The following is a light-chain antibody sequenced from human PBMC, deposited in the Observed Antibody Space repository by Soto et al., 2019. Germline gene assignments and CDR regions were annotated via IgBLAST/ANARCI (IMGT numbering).Light chain of an antibody. J-gene: IGKJ1*01. CDR2: GAS. CDR1: QSVSSSY. Sequence: EIVLTQSPGTLSLSPGEGATLSCRASQSVSSSYLAWYQQKPGQAPRPLIYGASSRATGIPDRFTGSGSGTDFTLTISRPEPEDVAVYYCQQYGSSPRTFGQGTKVEIK. V-gene: IGKV3-20*01. CDR3: QQYGSSPRT.